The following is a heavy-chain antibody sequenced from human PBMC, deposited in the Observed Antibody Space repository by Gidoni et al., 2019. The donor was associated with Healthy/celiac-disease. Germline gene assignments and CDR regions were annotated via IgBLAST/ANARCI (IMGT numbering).Heavy chain of an antibody. CDR1: GFTFSGSA. J-gene: IGHJ6*03. V-gene: IGHV3-73*02. D-gene: IGHD2-2*01. CDR3: TITPPKIVVVPAAPDYMDV. Sequence: EVQLVESGGGLVQPGGSLKLSCAASGFTFSGSAMHWVRQASGRGLEWVGRIRSKANSYATAYAASVKGRFTISRDDSKNTAYLQMNSLKTEDTAVYYCTITPPKIVVVPAAPDYMDVWGKGTTVTVSS. CDR2: IRSKANSYAT.